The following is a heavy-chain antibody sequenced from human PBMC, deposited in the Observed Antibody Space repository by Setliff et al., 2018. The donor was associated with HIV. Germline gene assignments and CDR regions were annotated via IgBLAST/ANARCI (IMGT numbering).Heavy chain of an antibody. CDR3: ARDPSAGANLYYYVDV. CDR2: ISRSSNYI. V-gene: IGHV3-21*05. J-gene: IGHJ6*03. D-gene: IGHD1-26*01. Sequence: PGGSLRLSCTASGFTFGGFAMNWVRQAPGKGLEWVSYISRSSNYINYADSVKGRFTISRDNAKNSLYLQMSSLRAEDTAVYYCARDPSAGANLYYYVDVWGKGTTVTVS. CDR1: GFTFGGFA.